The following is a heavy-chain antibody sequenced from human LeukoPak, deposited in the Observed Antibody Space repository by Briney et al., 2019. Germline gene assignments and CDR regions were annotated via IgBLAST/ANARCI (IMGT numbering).Heavy chain of an antibody. Sequence: PGGSLRLSCAASGFTFSSYAMHWVRQAPGKGLEWVAVTWSDGSNEYYSDSVKGRFIISRDNSKNTLYLQMNSLRGEDTAVYYCARDAARMGITYFDYWGQGSLVTVSS. V-gene: IGHV3-33*08. J-gene: IGHJ4*02. D-gene: IGHD3-16*01. CDR1: GFTFSSYA. CDR2: TWSDGSNE. CDR3: ARDAARMGITYFDY.